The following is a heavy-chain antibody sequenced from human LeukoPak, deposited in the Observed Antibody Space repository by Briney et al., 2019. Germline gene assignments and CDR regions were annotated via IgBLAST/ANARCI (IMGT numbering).Heavy chain of an antibody. CDR2: ISWNSGSI. V-gene: IGHV3-9*01. Sequence: PGGSLRLPCAASGFTFDDYAMHWVRQAPGKGLEWVSGISWNSGSIGYADSVKGRFTISRDNAKNSLYLQMNSLRAEDTAVYYCAKDRPRLWKCSSTSCSGRDAFDIWGQGTMVTVSS. J-gene: IGHJ3*02. CDR3: AKDRPRLWKCSSTSCSGRDAFDI. CDR1: GFTFDDYA. D-gene: IGHD2-2*01.